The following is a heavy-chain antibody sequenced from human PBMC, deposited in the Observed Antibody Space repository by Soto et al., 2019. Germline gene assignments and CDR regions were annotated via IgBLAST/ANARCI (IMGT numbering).Heavy chain of an antibody. CDR3: ARTQMGGVDAFDI. V-gene: IGHV4-59*01. D-gene: IGHD3-16*01. Sequence: SETLSLTCAVSSGSIDNVYWWSWVRQPPGKGLEWMGYTYYSGVTNYNPSLKGRVTISVDTSKNQFSLKLSSVTAADTAVYYCARTQMGGVDAFDIWGQGTMVTVSS. J-gene: IGHJ3*02. CDR1: SGSIDNVYW. CDR2: TYYSGVT.